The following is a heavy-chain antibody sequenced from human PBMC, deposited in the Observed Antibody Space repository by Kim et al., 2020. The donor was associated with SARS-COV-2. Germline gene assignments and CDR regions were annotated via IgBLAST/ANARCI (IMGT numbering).Heavy chain of an antibody. CDR1: GGSFSGYY. CDR2: INHSGST. CDR3: ARGIEVVVAATSNGFDP. D-gene: IGHD2-15*01. V-gene: IGHV4-34*01. Sequence: SETLSLTCAVYGGSFSGYYWSWIRQPPGKGLEWIGEINHSGSTNYNPSLKSRVTISVDTSKNQFSLKLSSVTAADTAVYYCARGIEVVVAATSNGFDPWG. J-gene: IGHJ5*02.